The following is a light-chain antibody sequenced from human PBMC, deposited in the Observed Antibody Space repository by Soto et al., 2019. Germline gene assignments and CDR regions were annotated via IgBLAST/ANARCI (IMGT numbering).Light chain of an antibody. V-gene: IGKV3-20*01. CDR3: QQYGSSPTWT. CDR1: QSVSNNY. Sequence: ESVLTQSPGTLSLSPGERATLSCRASQSVSNNYLAWYQQKPGQAPRLLIYGASTRAPGIPDRFSGSGSGTDFTLTISRLEPEDSAVYYCQQYGSSPTWTFGQGTKVDIK. CDR2: GAS. J-gene: IGKJ1*01.